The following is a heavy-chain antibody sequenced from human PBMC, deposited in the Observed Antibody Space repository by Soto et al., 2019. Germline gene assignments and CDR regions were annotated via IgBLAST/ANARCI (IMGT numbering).Heavy chain of an antibody. V-gene: IGHV3-33*01. D-gene: IGHD3-10*01. CDR1: GFTFSSYG. Sequence: QVQLVESGGGVVQPGRSLRLSSAASGFTFSSYGMHWVRQAPGKGLEWVAVIWYDGSNKYYADSVKGRFTIYRDNSKNTLYLQLNSLRAEDTAVYYCARDGYVSGSYYIDYWGQGTLVTVSS. CDR2: IWYDGSNK. J-gene: IGHJ4*02. CDR3: ARDGYVSGSYYIDY.